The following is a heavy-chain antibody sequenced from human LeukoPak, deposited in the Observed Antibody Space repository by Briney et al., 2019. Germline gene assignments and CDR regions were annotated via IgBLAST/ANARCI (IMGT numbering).Heavy chain of an antibody. Sequence: PGGSLRLSCAASGFTFSDYYMSWIRQAPGKGLEWVSYISSSGSTIYYADSVKGRFTISRDNAKNSLYLQMNSLRAEDTAVYYCARANVDIVATINLPSYYYYGMDVWGQGTTVTVSS. CDR3: ARANVDIVATINLPSYYYYGMDV. J-gene: IGHJ6*02. CDR2: ISSSGSTI. V-gene: IGHV3-11*01. CDR1: GFTFSDYY. D-gene: IGHD5-12*01.